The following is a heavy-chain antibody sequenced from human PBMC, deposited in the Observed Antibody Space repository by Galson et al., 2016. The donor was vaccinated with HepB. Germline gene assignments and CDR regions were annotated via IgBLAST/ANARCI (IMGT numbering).Heavy chain of an antibody. Sequence: SLRLSCAAAGFSVTSNYANWVRRAPGKVLEWVSDIYTTGLTYYADSVRGRITTSRDISQNTVSLHITSLRAEDTAIYYCARGVDRAFDHWGQGTLVTVSS. CDR2: IYTTGLT. V-gene: IGHV3-53*01. CDR3: ARGVDRAFDH. CDR1: GFSVTSNY. D-gene: IGHD3-22*01. J-gene: IGHJ5*02.